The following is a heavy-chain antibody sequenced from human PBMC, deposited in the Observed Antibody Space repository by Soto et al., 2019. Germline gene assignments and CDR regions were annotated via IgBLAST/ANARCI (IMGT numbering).Heavy chain of an antibody. J-gene: IGHJ6*02. D-gene: IGHD3-3*01. CDR1: GGTFSSYA. V-gene: IGHV1-69*13. Sequence: GASVKVSCKASGGTFSSYAISWVRQAPGQGLEWMGGIIPIFGTANYAQKLQGRVTITADESTSTAYMELSSLRSEDTAVYYCARVDRLYYDFWSGYYPPGYYYYYGMDVWGQGTTVTVSS. CDR3: ARVDRLYYDFWSGYYPPGYYYYYGMDV. CDR2: IIPIFGTA.